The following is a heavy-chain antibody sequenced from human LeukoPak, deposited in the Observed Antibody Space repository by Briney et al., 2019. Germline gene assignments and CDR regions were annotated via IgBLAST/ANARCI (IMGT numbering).Heavy chain of an antibody. Sequence: PGGSLRLSCAASGFTLRRFAMTWVRQAPGKGLEWVSSIASDGDTFYAGSVKGRFTISRDISTNTLHLQMNSLRADDTAIYFCANEAHRHLDLHNWGQGTLVTVST. J-gene: IGHJ4*02. V-gene: IGHV3-23*01. CDR2: IASDGDT. CDR3: ANEAHRHLDLHN. CDR1: GFTLRRFA.